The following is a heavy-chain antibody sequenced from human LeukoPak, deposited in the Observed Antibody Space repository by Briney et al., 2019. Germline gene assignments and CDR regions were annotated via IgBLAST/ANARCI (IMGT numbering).Heavy chain of an antibody. V-gene: IGHV3-48*04. CDR2: INSGSSTI. CDR3: ARDRSLDGFDI. Sequence: GGSLRLSCTASGFTFSASPIHWVRQASGKGLEWVSYINSGSSTIYYADSVKGRFTISRDNAKNSLYLQMNSLRAEDTAVYYCARDRSLDGFDIWGQGTMVTVSS. D-gene: IGHD3-16*02. J-gene: IGHJ3*02. CDR1: GFTFSASP.